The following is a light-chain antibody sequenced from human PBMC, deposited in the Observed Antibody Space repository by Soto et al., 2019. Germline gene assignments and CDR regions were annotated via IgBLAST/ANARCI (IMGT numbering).Light chain of an antibody. J-gene: IGLJ1*01. CDR3: GTWDSSLSVYV. V-gene: IGLV1-51*01. CDR1: ISNIGNNY. Sequence: QSVLTQPPSVSAAPGQRVTISCSGSISNIGNNYVSWYRHLPGKAPELLIYDNNQRPSGIPDRFSGSKSGTSATLGITGLQTGEEADYYCGTWDSSLSVYVFGTGTKVTVL. CDR2: DNN.